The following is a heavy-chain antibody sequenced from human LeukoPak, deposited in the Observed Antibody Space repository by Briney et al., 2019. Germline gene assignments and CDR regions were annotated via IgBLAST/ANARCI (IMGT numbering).Heavy chain of an antibody. CDR3: ARDCTVGLDFWSGYPYCVDY. Sequence: SETLSLTCTVSGGSISSSSYYWGWIRQPPGKGLEWIGSIYYSGSTYYNPSLKSRVTISVDTSKNQFSLKLSSVTAAGTAVYYCARDCTVGLDFWSGYPYCVDYWGQGTLVTVSS. V-gene: IGHV4-39*07. CDR1: GGSISSSSYY. J-gene: IGHJ4*02. D-gene: IGHD3-3*01. CDR2: IYYSGST.